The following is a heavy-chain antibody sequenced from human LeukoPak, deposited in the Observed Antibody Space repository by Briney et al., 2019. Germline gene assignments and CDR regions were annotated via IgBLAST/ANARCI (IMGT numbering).Heavy chain of an antibody. CDR1: GGSISSYY. D-gene: IGHD6-13*01. J-gene: IGHJ4*02. CDR3: ARDPGGSSWLPWELSIHYFDY. CDR2: IYYSGST. Sequence: SETLSLTCTVSGGSISSYYWSWIRQPPGKGLEWIGYIYYSGSTNCNPSLKSRVTISVDTSKNQFSLKLSSVTAADTAVYYCARDPGGSSWLPWELSIHYFDYWGQGTLVTVSS. V-gene: IGHV4-59*01.